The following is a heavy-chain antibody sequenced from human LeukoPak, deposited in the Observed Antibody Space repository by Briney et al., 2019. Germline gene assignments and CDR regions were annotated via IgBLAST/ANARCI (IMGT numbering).Heavy chain of an antibody. V-gene: IGHV1-69*05. CDR1: GGTFSSYA. D-gene: IGHD2-21*01. Sequence: SVKVSCKASGGTFSSYAISWVRQAPGQGLEWMGRIIPIFGTANYAQKFQGRVTITTDESTSTAYMELSSLRSEDTAVYYCARAPRRLGGGDLDYWGQGTLVTVSS. J-gene: IGHJ4*02. CDR3: ARAPRRLGGGDLDY. CDR2: IIPIFGTA.